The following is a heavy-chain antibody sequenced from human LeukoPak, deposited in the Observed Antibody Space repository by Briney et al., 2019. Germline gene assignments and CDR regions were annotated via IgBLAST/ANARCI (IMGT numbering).Heavy chain of an antibody. CDR1: GGTFSSYA. V-gene: IGHV1-69*04. Sequence: SLTVSCTASGGTFSSYAISWVRQTPGQGLEWMGRIIPILGIANHAQKFQGRVTITADKSTSTAYMELSSLRSEDTAVYYCAREARDYYYSGMDVWGQGTTVTVSS. CDR2: IIPILGIA. J-gene: IGHJ6*02. CDR3: AREARDYYYSGMDV.